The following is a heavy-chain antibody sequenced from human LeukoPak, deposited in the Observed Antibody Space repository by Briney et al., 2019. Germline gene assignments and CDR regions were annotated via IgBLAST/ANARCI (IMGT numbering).Heavy chain of an antibody. Sequence: SETLSLTCTVSGDSIGSYYWSWLRQSAGKRLEWIGRMYSSGTTDYNPSLQSRVTMSIDTSKNQFSLKLNSVTAADTAVYYCARGVGYDDTSGTYYGFFDFWGQGSLVIVSS. D-gene: IGHD1-26*01. CDR2: MYSSGTT. CDR1: GDSIGSYY. CDR3: ARGVGYDDTSGTYYGFFDF. V-gene: IGHV4-4*07. J-gene: IGHJ4*02.